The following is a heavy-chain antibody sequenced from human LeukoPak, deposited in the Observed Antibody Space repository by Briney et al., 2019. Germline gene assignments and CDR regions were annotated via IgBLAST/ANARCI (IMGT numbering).Heavy chain of an antibody. D-gene: IGHD1-1*01. Sequence: SETLSLTCTVSGGSISSYYWSWIRQPPGKGLEWIGYIYYGGNTNYNPSLQSRVTISVDTSKSQFSLKLSSVTAADTAMYYCARLTRRSGNYFDYWGQGTLVTVSS. CDR3: ARLTRRSGNYFDY. J-gene: IGHJ4*02. V-gene: IGHV4-59*01. CDR1: GGSISSYY. CDR2: IYYGGNT.